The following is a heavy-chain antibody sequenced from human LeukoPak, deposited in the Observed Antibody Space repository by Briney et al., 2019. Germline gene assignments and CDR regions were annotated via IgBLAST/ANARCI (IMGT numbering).Heavy chain of an antibody. V-gene: IGHV1-18*01. CDR2: ISAQHGQT. CDR1: GYSENFYG. J-gene: IGHJ4*02. D-gene: IGHD2-8*01. CDR3: AGSLGYCTSNVCYLKY. Sequence: ASVKVSCKTSGYSENFYGITWVRQVAGQGLEWMGWISAQHGQTEYAPDSQDRVTMTTDTYTNTAYMELRSLRSDDTAVYYCAGSLGYCTSNVCYLKYWGQGTLVTVSS.